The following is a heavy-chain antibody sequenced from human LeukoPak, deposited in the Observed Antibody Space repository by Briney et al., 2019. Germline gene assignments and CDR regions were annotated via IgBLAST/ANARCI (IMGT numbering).Heavy chain of an antibody. D-gene: IGHD3-16*02. Sequence: GGSLRLSCAASGFTFSSYEMNWVRQAPGKGLEWVSYISSSGSTIYYADSVKGRFTVSRDNAKNSLYLQMNSLRAEDTAVYYCARDGYTLPGTLDIWGQGTMVTVSS. CDR2: ISSSGSTI. CDR1: GFTFSSYE. J-gene: IGHJ3*02. V-gene: IGHV3-48*03. CDR3: ARDGYTLPGTLDI.